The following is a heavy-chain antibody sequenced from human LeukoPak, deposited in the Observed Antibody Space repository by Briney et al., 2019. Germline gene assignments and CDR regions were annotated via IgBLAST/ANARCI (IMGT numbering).Heavy chain of an antibody. D-gene: IGHD1-26*01. Sequence: GSLRLSCVASGFTFDDYAMHWVRQPPGKGLEWVAVMNWDGGSTYYARSVKGRFTISRDNSKNSLYLEMNSLRVDDTALYYCAKDKDGRYKFGPRFFDSWGQGTLVTVSS. V-gene: IGHV3-43D*03. CDR1: GFTFDDYA. CDR2: MNWDGGST. J-gene: IGHJ4*02. CDR3: AKDKDGRYKFGPRFFDS.